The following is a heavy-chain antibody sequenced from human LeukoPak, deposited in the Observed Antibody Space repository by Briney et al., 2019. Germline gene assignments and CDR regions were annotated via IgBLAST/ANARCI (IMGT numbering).Heavy chain of an antibody. D-gene: IGHD3-22*01. Sequence: PGGSLRLSCAASGFTFDDYTMHWVRQAPGKGLEWVSLISLDGGSTYYADSVKGRFTISRDNSKNSLYLQMNSLRTEDTALYYCAKDFDYYDTGGLGYWGQGTLVTVSS. J-gene: IGHJ4*02. CDR2: ISLDGGST. CDR3: AKDFDYYDTGGLGY. V-gene: IGHV3-43*01. CDR1: GFTFDDYT.